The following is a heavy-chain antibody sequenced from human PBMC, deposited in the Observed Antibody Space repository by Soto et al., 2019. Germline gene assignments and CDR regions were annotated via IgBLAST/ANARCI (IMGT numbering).Heavy chain of an antibody. V-gene: IGHV3-53*01. J-gene: IGHJ4*02. CDR1: GFTVSNNH. CDR3: AGRLTTAASLDY. D-gene: IGHD3-16*01. Sequence: VQLVESGGGLIQPGGSLRLSCAASGFTVSNNHMTWVRQAAGKGLELVSFVHGGGSTSYADSVKGRFTISRDNSKNTLYLQMDSLRAEDTAIYYCAGRLTTAASLDYWGRGTRVTFSS. CDR2: VHGGGST.